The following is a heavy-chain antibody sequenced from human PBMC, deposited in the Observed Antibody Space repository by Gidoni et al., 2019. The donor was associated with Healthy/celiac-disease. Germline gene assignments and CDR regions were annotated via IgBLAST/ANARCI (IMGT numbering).Heavy chain of an antibody. V-gene: IGHV1-69*01. CDR3: ARGSSGWYYFDY. D-gene: IGHD6-19*01. CDR2: FGTA. J-gene: IGHJ4*02. CDR1: GGTFSSYA. Sequence: QVQLVQSGAEVKKPGSSVKVSCKASGGTFSSYAIFGTANYAQKFQGSVTITADESTSTAYMKLSSLRSEDTAVYYCARGSSGWYYFDYWGQGTLVTVSS.